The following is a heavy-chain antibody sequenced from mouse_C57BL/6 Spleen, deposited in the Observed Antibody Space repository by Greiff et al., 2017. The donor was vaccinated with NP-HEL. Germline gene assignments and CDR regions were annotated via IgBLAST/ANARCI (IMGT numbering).Heavy chain of an antibody. CDR1: GYTFTSYW. Sequence: QVQLQQPGAELVRPGSSVKLSCKASGYTFTSYWMHWVKQRPIQGLEWIGNIDPSDSETHYNQKFKDKATLTVDKSSSTVYMQLSSLTSEDSAVYYCARLGGLGGVFDYWGQGTTLTVSS. J-gene: IGHJ2*01. CDR3: ARLGGLGGVFDY. V-gene: IGHV1-52*01. D-gene: IGHD2-4*01. CDR2: IDPSDSET.